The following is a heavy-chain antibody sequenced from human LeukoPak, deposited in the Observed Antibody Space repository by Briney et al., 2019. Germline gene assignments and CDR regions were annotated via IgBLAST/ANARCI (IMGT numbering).Heavy chain of an antibody. CDR2: IQYDGSKK. CDR1: GFTFSSNG. V-gene: IGHV3-30*02. CDR3: AKDIGSYYDY. D-gene: IGHD3-10*01. J-gene: IGHJ4*02. Sequence: PGGSLRLSCVASGFTFSSNGMHWVRQAPGKGLEWVTFIQYDGSKKYYADSVKGRFTISRDNSKNTLYLEMNSLRAEDTAVYYCAKDIGSYYDYWGQGIQVTVSS.